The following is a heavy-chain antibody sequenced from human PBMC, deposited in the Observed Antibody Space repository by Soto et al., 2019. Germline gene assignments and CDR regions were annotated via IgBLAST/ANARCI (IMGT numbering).Heavy chain of an antibody. CDR1: GFTFSSYG. V-gene: IGHV3-30*18. J-gene: IGHJ4*02. D-gene: IGHD3-9*01. CDR3: AKEDYDILTGYYGVLGY. CDR2: ISYDGSNK. Sequence: QVQLVESGGGVVQPGRSLRLSCAASGFTFSSYGMHWVRQAPGKGLEWVAVISYDGSNKYYADSVKGRFTISRDNSKNTLYLKMNSLRAEDTAVYYCAKEDYDILTGYYGVLGYWGQGTLVTVSS.